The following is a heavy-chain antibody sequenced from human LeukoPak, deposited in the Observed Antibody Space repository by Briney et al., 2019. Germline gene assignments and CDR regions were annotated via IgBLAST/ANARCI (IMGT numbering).Heavy chain of an antibody. CDR1: GYSFTSYW. CDR3: ARHFNDRYSSSWLDV. D-gene: IGHD6-13*01. CDR2: IYPGDSDT. J-gene: IGHJ6*04. V-gene: IGHV5-51*01. Sequence: GESLKISCKGSGYSFTSYWIGWVRQMPGKGLEWMGIIYPGDSDTRYSPSFQGQVTISADKSISTAYLQWRSLKASDTTMYYCARHFNDRYSSSWLDVWGKGTTVTVSS.